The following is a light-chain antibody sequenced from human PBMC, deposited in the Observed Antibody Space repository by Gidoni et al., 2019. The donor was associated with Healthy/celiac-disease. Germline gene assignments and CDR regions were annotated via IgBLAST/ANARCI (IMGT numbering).Light chain of an antibody. CDR3: QQYYSTHPT. J-gene: IGKJ3*01. CDR2: WAS. Sequence: DIVMTQSPDSLAVSLGVRATINCKSSQSVLYSSNNKNYLAWYQQKPVQPPKLLIYWASTRESGVPDRSSGSWSGTDFTLTISSLQAVDVAVYYCQQYYSTHPTFGPXTKVDIK. V-gene: IGKV4-1*01. CDR1: QSVLYSSNNKNY.